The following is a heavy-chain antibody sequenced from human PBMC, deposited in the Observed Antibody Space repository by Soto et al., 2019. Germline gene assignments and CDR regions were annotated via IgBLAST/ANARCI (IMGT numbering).Heavy chain of an antibody. CDR2: ITPSGST. CDR3: ARATFGPGFYSMDV. CDR1: GGSFSGYY. J-gene: IGHJ6*03. D-gene: IGHD3-16*01. Sequence: QVQLQQWGAGPLKPSETLSLTCAVYGGSFSGYYWIWIRQPPGKGLEWIGEITPSGSTNYNPSLKSRVPTSLDPSKPQLSLKLTSVTAADRAVYYCARATFGPGFYSMDVWGKGTTVTVSS. V-gene: IGHV4-34*01.